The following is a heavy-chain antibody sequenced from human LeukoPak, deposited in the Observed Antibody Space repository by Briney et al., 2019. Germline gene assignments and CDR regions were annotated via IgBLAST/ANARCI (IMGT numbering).Heavy chain of an antibody. CDR1: SDSISSSNW. Sequence: SETLSLTCAVSSDSISSSNWWSWVRQPPGKGLEWIGEIYHSGSTNYNPSLKSRVTISVDRSNNQFSLKLSSVTAADTAVYYCAREGGGGYYFEYWAREPWSPSPQ. J-gene: IGHJ4*02. CDR3: AREGGGGYYFEY. V-gene: IGHV4-4*02. CDR2: IYHSGST. D-gene: IGHD3-16*01.